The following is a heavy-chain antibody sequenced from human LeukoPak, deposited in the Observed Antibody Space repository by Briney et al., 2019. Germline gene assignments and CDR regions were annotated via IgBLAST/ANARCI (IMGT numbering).Heavy chain of an antibody. J-gene: IGHJ4*02. V-gene: IGHV1-69*04. Sequence: ASVKVSCKASGGTFSSYAISWVRQAPGQGLEWMGRIIPILGIANYAQKFQGRVTITADKSTSTAYMELSSLRSEDTAVYYCARSQRLSDFDYWGQGTLVTVSS. D-gene: IGHD1-1*01. CDR2: IIPILGIA. CDR1: GGTFSSYA. CDR3: ARSQRLSDFDY.